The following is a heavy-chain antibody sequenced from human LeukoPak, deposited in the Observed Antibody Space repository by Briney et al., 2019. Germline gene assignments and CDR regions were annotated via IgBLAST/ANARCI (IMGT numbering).Heavy chain of an antibody. D-gene: IGHD4-17*01. Sequence: GGSLRLSCAASGFTFTTSWMHWVRLAPGKGLEWVPFIRYDGSNKYYADSVKGRFTISRDNSKNTLYLQMNSLRAEDTAVYYCAKDDYGDYSGADTDYWGQGTLVTVSS. CDR2: IRYDGSNK. CDR1: GFTFTTSW. J-gene: IGHJ4*02. V-gene: IGHV3-30*02. CDR3: AKDDYGDYSGADTDY.